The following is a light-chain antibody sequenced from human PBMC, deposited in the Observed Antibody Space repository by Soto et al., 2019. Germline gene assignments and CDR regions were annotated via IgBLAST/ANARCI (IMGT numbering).Light chain of an antibody. J-gene: IGKJ5*01. CDR1: QSVSIN. V-gene: IGKV3-15*01. CDR3: QQYNNWPPMIT. Sequence: IGMSQSPATLSVTPGERAALSCRAGQSVSINLAWYQQKPGQAHRLLIYGASTRATGIPARFSGSGSGTEFTLTISSLQSEDFAVYYCQQYNNWPPMITFGQGTLLEVK. CDR2: GAS.